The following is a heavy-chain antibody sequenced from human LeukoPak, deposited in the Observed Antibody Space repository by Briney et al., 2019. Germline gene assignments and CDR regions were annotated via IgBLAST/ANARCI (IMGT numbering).Heavy chain of an antibody. CDR3: TRDQFPMIVVVFDY. J-gene: IGHJ4*02. CDR1: GFTFSNAW. CDR2: IRSKAYGGTT. D-gene: IGHD3-22*01. Sequence: GGSLRLSCAASGFTFSNAWMSWFRQAPGKGLEWVGFIRSKAYGGTTEYAASVKGRFTISRDDSKSIAYLQMNSLKTEDTAVYYCTRDQFPMIVVVFDYWGQGTLVTVSS. V-gene: IGHV3-49*03.